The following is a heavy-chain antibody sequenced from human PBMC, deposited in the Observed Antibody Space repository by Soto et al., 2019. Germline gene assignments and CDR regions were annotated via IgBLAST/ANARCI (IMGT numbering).Heavy chain of an antibody. CDR3: ARDAPPEDY. Sequence: ASVKVSCKASGYTFTSYAMQWVRQAPGQRLEWMGWIRPYNGNTNYAQKLQGRVTMTTDTSTSTAYMELRSLRSDDTAVYYCARDAPPEDYWGQGTLVTVSS. CDR1: GYTFTSYA. J-gene: IGHJ4*02. CDR2: IRPYNGNT. V-gene: IGHV1-18*01.